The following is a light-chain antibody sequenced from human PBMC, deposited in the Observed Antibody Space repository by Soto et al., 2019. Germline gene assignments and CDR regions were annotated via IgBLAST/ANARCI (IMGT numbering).Light chain of an antibody. CDR2: GNS. J-gene: IGLJ3*02. V-gene: IGLV1-40*01. CDR1: NSNIGAGYD. CDR3: QSYESSLSGWV. Sequence: QSVLTQLPSGSGAPGQRVTISCTGYNSNIGAGYDVHWYQQLPGTAPKLLIYGNSNRPSGVPDRFSASKSGTSASLAITGRQAEDEADYYCQSYESSLSGWVFGGGTKVTVL.